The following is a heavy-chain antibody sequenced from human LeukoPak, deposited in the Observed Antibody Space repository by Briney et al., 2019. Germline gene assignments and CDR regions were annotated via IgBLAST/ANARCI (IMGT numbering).Heavy chain of an antibody. D-gene: IGHD2-21*01. J-gene: IGHJ3*02. V-gene: IGHV1-18*01. CDR2: ISAYNGNT. Sequence: GASVKVSCKASGYTFTSYGISWVRQAPGQGLEWMGWISAYNGNTNYAQKFQGRVTITADKSTSTAYMELSSLRSEDTAVYYCARGGRLDAFDIWGQGTMVTVSS. CDR3: ARGGRLDAFDI. CDR1: GYTFTSYG.